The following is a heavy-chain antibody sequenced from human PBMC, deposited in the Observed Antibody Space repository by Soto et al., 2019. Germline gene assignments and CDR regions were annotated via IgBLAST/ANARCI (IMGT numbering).Heavy chain of an antibody. V-gene: IGHV4-31*03. D-gene: IGHD3-22*01. CDR1: GGSISSGGYY. CDR2: IYYSGST. CDR3: ASGLYYYDSSGYFGYFDY. J-gene: IGHJ4*02. Sequence: SETLSLTCTVSGGSISSGGYYWSWIRQHPGKGLEWIGYIYYSGSTYYNSSLKSRVTISVDTSKNQFSLKLSSVAAADTAVYYCASGLYYYDSSGYFGYFDYWGQGTLVTVSS.